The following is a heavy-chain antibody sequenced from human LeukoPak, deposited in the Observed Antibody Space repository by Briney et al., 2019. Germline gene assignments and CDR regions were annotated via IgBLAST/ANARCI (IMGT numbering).Heavy chain of an antibody. D-gene: IGHD3-10*01. Sequence: GASVKVSCKASGYTFTSYYMHWVRQAPGQGLEWMGIIDPSGGSTDYAQKFQGRVTMTRDTSTSTVYMELISLRSEDTAIYYCARDLGLRGVTNWFDTWGQGTLVTVSS. V-gene: IGHV1-46*01. CDR2: IDPSGGST. J-gene: IGHJ5*02. CDR3: ARDLGLRGVTNWFDT. CDR1: GYTFTSYY.